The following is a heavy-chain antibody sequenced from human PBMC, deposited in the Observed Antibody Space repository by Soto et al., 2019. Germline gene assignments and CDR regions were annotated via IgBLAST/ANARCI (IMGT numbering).Heavy chain of an antibody. D-gene: IGHD3-22*01. V-gene: IGHV4-34*01. CDR1: GGSFSGYY. CDR2: INHSGST. CDR3: ARRKDDSSGYSTKKFDY. J-gene: IGHJ4*02. Sequence: PSQTLSLTCAVYGGSFSGYYWSWIRQPPGKGLEWIGEINHSGSTNYNPSLKSRVTISVDTSKDQFSLKLSSVTAADTAVYYCARRKDDSSGYSTKKFDYLGQGDLVTVS.